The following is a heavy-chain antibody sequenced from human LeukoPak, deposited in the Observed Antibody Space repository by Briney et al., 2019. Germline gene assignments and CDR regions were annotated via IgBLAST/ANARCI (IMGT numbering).Heavy chain of an antibody. Sequence: SQTLSLTCTVFGGSISSGDYYWSWIRQPPGEGLEWIGYIYHNGRTYHNPSLKSRVTISVDTSKNQFSLKLSSVTAADTAVYYCARDRPLCSVYSSGCLREPILNYWGQGTLVTVSS. CDR1: GGSISSGDYY. D-gene: IGHD6-19*01. J-gene: IGHJ4*02. CDR3: ARDRPLCSVYSSGCLREPILNY. CDR2: IYHNGRT. V-gene: IGHV4-30-2*01.